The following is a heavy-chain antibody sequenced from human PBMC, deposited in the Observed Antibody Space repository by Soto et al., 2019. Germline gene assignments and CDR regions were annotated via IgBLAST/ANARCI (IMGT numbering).Heavy chain of an antibody. J-gene: IGHJ6*02. V-gene: IGHV4-34*01. D-gene: IGHD3-10*01. Sequence: SETLSLTCAVYGGSFSGYYWSWIRQPPGKGLEWIGEINHSGSTNYNPSLKSRVTISVDTSKNQFSLKLSSVTAADTAVYYCARALRTYYYGSGSPRYYYYGMDVWGQVTTVTVS. CDR3: ARALRTYYYGSGSPRYYYYGMDV. CDR1: GGSFSGYY. CDR2: INHSGST.